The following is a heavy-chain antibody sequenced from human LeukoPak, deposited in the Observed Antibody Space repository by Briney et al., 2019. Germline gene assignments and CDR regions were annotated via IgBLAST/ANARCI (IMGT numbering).Heavy chain of an antibody. D-gene: IGHD6-13*01. CDR2: ISASGGST. CDR3: AKDGRSSSWFFDY. J-gene: IGHJ4*02. CDR1: GFTFSSYA. V-gene: IGHV3-23*01. Sequence: PGGSLRLSCAASGFTFSSYAMSWVRQAPGKGLQWVSAISASGGSTYYADSVKGRFTISRDNSKNTLYLQMNSLRAEDTAVYYCAKDGRSSSWFFDYWGQETLVTVSS.